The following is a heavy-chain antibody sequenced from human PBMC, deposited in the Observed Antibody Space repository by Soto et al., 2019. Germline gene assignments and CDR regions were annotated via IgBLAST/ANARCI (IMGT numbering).Heavy chain of an antibody. CDR1: GYTFTSYG. J-gene: IGHJ6*02. CDR3: ARDRQQKVTSTGYYYYYGMDV. D-gene: IGHD2-21*02. CDR2: ISAYNGNT. Sequence: ASVTVSCKASGYTFTSYGISWVRQAPGQGLEWMGWISAYNGNTNYAQKLQGRVTMTTDTSTSTAYMELRSLRSDDTAVYYCARDRQQKVTSTGYYYYYGMDVWGQGTTVTVSS. V-gene: IGHV1-18*01.